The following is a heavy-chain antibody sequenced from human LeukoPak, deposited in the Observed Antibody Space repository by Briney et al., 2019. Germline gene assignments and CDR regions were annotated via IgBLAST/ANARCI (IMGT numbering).Heavy chain of an antibody. J-gene: IGHJ5*02. D-gene: IGHD1-26*01. CDR1: GFTFSSYW. V-gene: IGHV3-74*01. CDR3: TRRVSTTRWFDP. CDR2: IKSDGSTT. Sequence: GGSLRLSCAASGFTFSSYWMHWVRQAPGKGLVWVSRIKSDGSTTNYADSVKSRFTISRDNAENTLYLQMNSLRVEDTAVYYCTRRVSTTRWFDPWGQGTLVTVSS.